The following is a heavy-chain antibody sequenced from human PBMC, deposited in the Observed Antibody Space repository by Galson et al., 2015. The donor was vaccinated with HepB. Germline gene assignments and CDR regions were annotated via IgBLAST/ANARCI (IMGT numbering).Heavy chain of an antibody. J-gene: IGHJ4*02. V-gene: IGHV3-73*01. Sequence: SLRLSCAASGFTFSASGMHWVRQASGKGLEWVGRIRSKANNYATAYAASVKGRFTVSRDDSKNTAYLQMDSLKTEDTAIYYCTRQNGDGGPVVYWGQGTLVTVSS. D-gene: IGHD4-17*01. CDR3: TRQNGDGGPVVY. CDR1: GFTFSASG. CDR2: IRSKANNYAT.